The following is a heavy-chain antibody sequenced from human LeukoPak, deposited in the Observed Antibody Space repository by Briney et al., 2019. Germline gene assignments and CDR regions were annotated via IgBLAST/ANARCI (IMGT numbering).Heavy chain of an antibody. J-gene: IGHJ3*02. Sequence: SETLSLTCAVYGGSFSGYYWSWIRQPPGKGLEWIGEINHSGSTNYNPSLKSRVTISVDTSKNQFSLKLSSVTAADTAVYYCARSRSSSWNDAFDIWGQGTMVTVSS. CDR3: ARSRSSSWNDAFDI. CDR1: GGSFSGYY. D-gene: IGHD6-13*01. V-gene: IGHV4-34*01. CDR2: INHSGST.